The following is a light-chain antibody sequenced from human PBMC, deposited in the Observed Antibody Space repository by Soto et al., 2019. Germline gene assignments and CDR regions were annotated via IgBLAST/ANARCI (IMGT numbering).Light chain of an antibody. V-gene: IGKV1-39*01. J-gene: IGKJ5*01. Sequence: DIQMTQSPSSLSASVGDRVTITCRASQNIIFYLNWYQQRIGKSHKLLIYAAYNLQSGVPSRFSGSGSGTDFTLTITRLEPEDSAVYFCKQYTGPPTTFGQGTRLEIK. CDR3: KQYTGPPTT. CDR2: AAY. CDR1: QNIIFY.